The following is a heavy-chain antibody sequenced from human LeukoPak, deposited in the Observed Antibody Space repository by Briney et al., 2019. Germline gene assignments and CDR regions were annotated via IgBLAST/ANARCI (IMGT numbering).Heavy chain of an antibody. D-gene: IGHD2-8*01. V-gene: IGHV4-38-2*02. Sequence: SETLSLTCTVSGYSISSGYYWGWIRQPPGKGLEWIGSIYHSGSTYYNPSLKGRVTISVDASKNQFSLKLSSVTAADTAVYYCARGYCTNGVCYYMDVWGKGTTVTVSS. CDR2: IYHSGST. CDR3: ARGYCTNGVCYYMDV. CDR1: GYSISSGYY. J-gene: IGHJ6*03.